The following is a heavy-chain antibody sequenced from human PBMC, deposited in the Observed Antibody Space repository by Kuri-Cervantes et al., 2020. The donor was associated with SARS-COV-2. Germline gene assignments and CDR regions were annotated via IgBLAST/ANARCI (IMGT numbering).Heavy chain of an antibody. CDR2: IWYDGSNK. J-gene: IGHJ4*02. D-gene: IGHD2-2*01. CDR3: ARDLVPAAMLDY. V-gene: IGHV3-33*01. Sequence: GESLRLSCAASGFTFSSYGMHWVRQAPGKGLEWVAVIWYDGSNKYYADSVKGRFTISRDNSKNTLYLQMNSLRAEDTAVYYCARDLVPAAMLDYWGQGTLVTVSS. CDR1: GFTFSSYG.